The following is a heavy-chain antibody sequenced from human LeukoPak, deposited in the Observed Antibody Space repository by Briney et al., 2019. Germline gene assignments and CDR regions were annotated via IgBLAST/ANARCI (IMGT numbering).Heavy chain of an antibody. D-gene: IGHD3-10*01. CDR2: ISSTSSYI. CDR1: GFTFGSYS. J-gene: IGHJ4*02. V-gene: IGHV3-21*01. Sequence: GRSLRLSCAASGFTFGSYSMNWVRQVPGKGLQWVSSISSTSSYIYYADSVKGRFTVSRDNAKNSLSLQMNSLGAEDTAVYYCARCYASGSYGIDYWGQGTLVTVSS. CDR3: ARCYASGSYGIDY.